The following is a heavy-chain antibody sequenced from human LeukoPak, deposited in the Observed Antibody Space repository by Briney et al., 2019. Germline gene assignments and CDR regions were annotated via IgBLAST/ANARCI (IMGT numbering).Heavy chain of an antibody. CDR1: GGSISSYY. CDR2: IHHTGST. D-gene: IGHD3-16*01. CDR3: ARVKDPGGYYYYYYMDV. V-gene: IGHV4-39*01. Sequence: SETLSLTCTVSGGSISSYYWGWIRQPPGKGLEWIGSIHHTGSTYYNPSLKSRVTISVDTSKNQFSLKVTSVTAADTAVYYCARVKDPGGYYYYYYMDVWGKGTTVTVSS. J-gene: IGHJ6*03.